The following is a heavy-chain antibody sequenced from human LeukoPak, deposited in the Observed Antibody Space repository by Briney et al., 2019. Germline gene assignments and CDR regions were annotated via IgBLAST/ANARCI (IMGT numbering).Heavy chain of an antibody. CDR2: INPNSGGT. CDR1: GYTFTGYY. V-gene: IGHV1-2*06. J-gene: IGHJ4*02. CDR3: ARDLAAFGDSSGYRVDY. D-gene: IGHD3-22*01. Sequence: ASVKVSCKASGYTFTGYYMHWVRQAPGQGLEWMGRINPNSGGTNYAQKFQGRVTMTRDTSISTAYMELSRLRSDDTAVYYCARDLAAFGDSSGYRVDYWGQGTLVTVSS.